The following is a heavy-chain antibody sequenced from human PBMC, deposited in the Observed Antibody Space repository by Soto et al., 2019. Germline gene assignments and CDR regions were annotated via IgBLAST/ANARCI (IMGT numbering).Heavy chain of an antibody. CDR1: GDSISGGDYY. CDR2: IYYSGNT. D-gene: IGHD3-22*01. J-gene: IGHJ4*02. Sequence: QVQLQESGPGLVKPSQTLSLTCTVSGDSISGGDYYWSWIRQPPGKGLEWIGYIYYSGNTYYNPSLKSRASISVDMSQNQFSLKLSSVTAADTAVYYCARHYDTSGGFDYWGQGTLVTVSS. CDR3: ARHYDTSGGFDY. V-gene: IGHV4-30-4*01.